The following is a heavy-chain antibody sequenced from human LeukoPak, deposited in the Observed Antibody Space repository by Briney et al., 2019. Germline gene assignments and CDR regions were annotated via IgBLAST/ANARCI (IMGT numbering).Heavy chain of an antibody. D-gene: IGHD4-17*01. CDR3: AKVGEAYTVTRSEGIRRQYYFDY. V-gene: IGHV4-38-2*02. CDR1: GYSISTGYY. J-gene: IGHJ4*02. Sequence: SETLSLTCTVSGYSISTGYYWGWVRQPPGKRLERIGTVYHSGSTYYNPSLKSRVTISVDKSKNQFSLKLSSVTAADTAVYYCAKVGEAYTVTRSEGIRRQYYFDYWGQGTLVTVSS. CDR2: VYHSGST.